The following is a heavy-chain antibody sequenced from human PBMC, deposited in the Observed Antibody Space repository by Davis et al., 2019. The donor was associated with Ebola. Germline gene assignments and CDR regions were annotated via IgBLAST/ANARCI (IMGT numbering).Heavy chain of an antibody. J-gene: IGHJ4*02. CDR1: GFTFSNYA. D-gene: IGHD3-22*01. V-gene: IGHV3-23*01. CDR3: ARPLGYDSTGYFPFDY. Sequence: GESLKISCAASGFTFSNYAMSWVRQAPGKGLEWVSAISSSDDSTFYADSVKGRFTISRDNSKNTLSVQMNSLRAEDTAVYYCARPLGYDSTGYFPFDYWGQGTLVTVS. CDR2: ISSSDDST.